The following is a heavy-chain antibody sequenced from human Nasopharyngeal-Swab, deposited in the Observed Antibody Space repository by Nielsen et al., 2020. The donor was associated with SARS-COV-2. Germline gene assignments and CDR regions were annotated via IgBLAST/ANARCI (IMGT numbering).Heavy chain of an antibody. D-gene: IGHD2-15*01. CDR3: ARDGPYCSGGSCFPLDAFDI. Sequence: WVRQAPGQRLEWMGWINAYNGNTNYAQKLQGRVTMTTDTSTSTAYMELRSLRSDDTAVYYCARDGPYCSGGSCFPLDAFDIWGQGTMVTVSS. CDR2: INAYNGNT. V-gene: IGHV1-18*01. J-gene: IGHJ3*02.